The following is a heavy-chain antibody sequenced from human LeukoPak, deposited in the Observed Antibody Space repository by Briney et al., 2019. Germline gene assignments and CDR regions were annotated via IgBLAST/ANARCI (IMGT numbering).Heavy chain of an antibody. CDR2: VYTSGST. D-gene: IGHD3-22*01. J-gene: IGHJ6*03. CDR3: ASSSGYSLGGTYYYYYYYMDV. Sequence: SETLSLTCTVSGGSISSGSYYWSWIRQPAGKGLEWIGRVYTSGSTDYNPSLYSRVTISVDTSKNQFSLRLSSVTAADTAAYYCASSSGYSLGGTYYYYYYYMDVWGKGTTVTVSS. CDR1: GGSISSGSYY. V-gene: IGHV4-61*02.